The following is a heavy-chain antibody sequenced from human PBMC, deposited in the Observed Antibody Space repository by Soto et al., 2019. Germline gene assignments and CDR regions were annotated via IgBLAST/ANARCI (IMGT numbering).Heavy chain of an antibody. V-gene: IGHV4-4*02. J-gene: IGHJ4*02. CDR1: GGSISSSNW. CDR3: ASALVVGFWSGYFISGGLVY. D-gene: IGHD3-3*01. Sequence: QVQLQESGPGLVKPSGTLSLTCAVSGGSISSSNWWSWVRQPPGKGLEWIGEIYHSGSTNYNPSLKSRVTISVDKSKNQFSLKLSSVTAADTAVYYCASALVVGFWSGYFISGGLVYWGQGTLVTVSS. CDR2: IYHSGST.